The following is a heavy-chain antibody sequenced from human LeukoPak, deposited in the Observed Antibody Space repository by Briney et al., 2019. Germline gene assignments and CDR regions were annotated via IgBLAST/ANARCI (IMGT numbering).Heavy chain of an antibody. J-gene: IGHJ4*02. Sequence: GASVKVSCKASGYTFTSYDINWVRQATGQGLEWMGWMNPNSGNTGYAQKFQGRVTMTRNTSISTAYMELSSLRSEDTAVYYCARRHPLLWFGDLDYWGQGTLVTVSS. CDR2: MNPNSGNT. CDR3: ARRHPLLWFGDLDY. D-gene: IGHD3-10*01. CDR1: GYTFTSYD. V-gene: IGHV1-8*01.